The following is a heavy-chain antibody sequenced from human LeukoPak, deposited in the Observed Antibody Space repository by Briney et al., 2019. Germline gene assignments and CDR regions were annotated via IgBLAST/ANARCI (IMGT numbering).Heavy chain of an antibody. D-gene: IGHD1-1*01. CDR3: AKGGSNNWSFDN. CDR2: IRYDGRNK. CDR1: GLTFSNYG. V-gene: IGHV3-30*02. Sequence: GGSLRLSCAAAGLTFSNYGMNWVRQAPGKGLQWVAYIRYDGRNKYSADSVKGRFTIYRDNSKSTLYLQMNSLRPEDTAVYYCAKGGSNNWSFDNWGQGTLVTVSS. J-gene: IGHJ4*02.